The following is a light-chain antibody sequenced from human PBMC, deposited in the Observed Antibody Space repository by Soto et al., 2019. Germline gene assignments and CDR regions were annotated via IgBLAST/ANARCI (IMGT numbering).Light chain of an antibody. CDR3: QQYGSPIT. V-gene: IGKV3-20*01. CDR1: QSVSSSY. Sequence: EIVLTQSPGTLSLSPGERATLSCRASQSVSSSYLAWYQQKPGQAPRLLIYGASTRATGIPDRFSGSGSGTDFTLPLSRLEPEDFAVYYCQQYGSPITFGQGTRLEIK. CDR2: GAS. J-gene: IGKJ5*01.